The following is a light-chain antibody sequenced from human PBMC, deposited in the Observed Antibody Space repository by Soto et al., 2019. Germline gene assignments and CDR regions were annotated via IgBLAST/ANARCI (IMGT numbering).Light chain of an antibody. CDR1: QSLVHSDGNTY. Sequence: EIVMTQSPLSSAVTLGQPASISCGSSQSLVHSDGNTYLSWLHVGPGQSPRPLIYRVSDRFPGVPDRFNGSGAETNFTLKISRVEAEDVGTYYCMQNTQFPLTFGGGTKVEI. CDR2: RVS. V-gene: IGKV2-24*01. J-gene: IGKJ4*01. CDR3: MQNTQFPLT.